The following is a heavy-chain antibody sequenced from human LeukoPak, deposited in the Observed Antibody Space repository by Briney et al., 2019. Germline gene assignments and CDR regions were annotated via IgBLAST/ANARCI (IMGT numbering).Heavy chain of an antibody. J-gene: IGHJ5*02. CDR1: GASINSGSYY. CDR3: AREWAAAGTRWFDP. D-gene: IGHD6-13*01. Sequence: PSETLSLTCSVSGASINSGSYYWSWIRQPPGKGLEWIGYIYYSGSTNYNPSLKSRVTISVDTSKNQFSLKLSSVTAADTAVYYCAREWAAAGTRWFDPWGQGTLVTVSS. V-gene: IGHV4-61*01. CDR2: IYYSGST.